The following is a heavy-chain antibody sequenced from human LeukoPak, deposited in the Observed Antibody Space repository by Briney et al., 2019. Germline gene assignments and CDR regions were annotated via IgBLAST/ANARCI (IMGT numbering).Heavy chain of an antibody. V-gene: IGHV1-18*01. J-gene: IGHJ3*02. CDR2: ISAYNGNT. Sequence: ASVKVSCKASGYTFTSYGISWVRHAPGQGLEWMGWISAYNGNTNYAQKLQGRVTMTTDTSTSTAYMELRSLRSDDTAVYYCARGGTMIVVVTRKDAFDIWGQGTMVTVSS. CDR3: ARGGTMIVVVTRKDAFDI. D-gene: IGHD3-22*01. CDR1: GYTFTSYG.